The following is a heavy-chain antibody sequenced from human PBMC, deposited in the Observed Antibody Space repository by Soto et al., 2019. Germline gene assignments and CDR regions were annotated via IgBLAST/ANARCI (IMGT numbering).Heavy chain of an antibody. CDR1: GFTFRTYA. Sequence: PGGSVRLSCAASGFTFRTYAMHWVRQAPGKGLEWVAVISYDGSNTYYADSVKGRFTISRDSSKNTLYLQMNSLRTEDSAVYYCARDSETNGYSYDYFDYWGQGTLVTVSS. J-gene: IGHJ4*02. V-gene: IGHV3-30*04. D-gene: IGHD5-18*01. CDR3: ARDSETNGYSYDYFDY. CDR2: ISYDGSNT.